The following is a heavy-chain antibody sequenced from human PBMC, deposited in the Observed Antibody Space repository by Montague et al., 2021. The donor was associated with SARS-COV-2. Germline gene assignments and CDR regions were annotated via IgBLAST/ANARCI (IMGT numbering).Heavy chain of an antibody. CDR1: GVSITSTNW. D-gene: IGHD2-2*01. V-gene: IGHV4/OR15-8*02. Sequence: SETLSLTCAVSGVSITSTNWWWLLRQPPGKGLEWIGEISYGGIATYNPYLKSRATISMDRSRNLFSLRLTSVTAAATVVYYCAGKVLPVPADYWGQGTLVTVS. CDR3: AGKVLPVPADY. CDR2: ISYGGIA. J-gene: IGHJ4*02.